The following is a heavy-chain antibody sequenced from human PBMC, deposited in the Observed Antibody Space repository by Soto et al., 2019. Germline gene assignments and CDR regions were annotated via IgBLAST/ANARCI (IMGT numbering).Heavy chain of an antibody. CDR1: GGSFSGYY. CDR3: ARGRDVYYYDSSGYYYAY. J-gene: IGHJ4*02. CDR2: INHSGST. V-gene: IGHV4-34*01. D-gene: IGHD3-22*01. Sequence: QVQLQQWGAGLLKPSETLSLTCAVYGGSFSGYYWSWIRQPPGKGLEWIGEINHSGSTNYNPTLKSPVTISVDTSKNQFSLKLSSVTAADTAVYYCARGRDVYYYDSSGYYYAYWGQGTLVTVSS.